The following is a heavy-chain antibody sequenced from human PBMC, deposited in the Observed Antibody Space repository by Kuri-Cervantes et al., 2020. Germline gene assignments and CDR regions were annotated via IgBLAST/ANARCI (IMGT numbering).Heavy chain of an antibody. CDR3: ARRMSGYESAFDI. CDR1: GYSFTSYW. V-gene: IGHV5-51*01. D-gene: IGHD3-10*02. J-gene: IGHJ3*02. CDR2: VYPGDSDT. Sequence: GSLRLSCKGSGYSFTSYWIGWVRQMPGKGLEWMGIVYPGDSDTRYRPSFQGQVTISADKSISTAHLQWRSLKASDTAMYYCARRMSGYESAFDIWGQGTMVTVSS.